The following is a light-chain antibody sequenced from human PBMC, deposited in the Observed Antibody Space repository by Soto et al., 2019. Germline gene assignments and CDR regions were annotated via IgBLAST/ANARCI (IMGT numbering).Light chain of an antibody. Sequence: EIVLTQSPATLSLSPGDRATLSCRASQSVTSKYVGWYQQRPGQAPMLLIYVASSRATAIPDRFSGSGSGTDFTLTISRLEPEDFAVYYCQQYATSPLTFGRGTKVEIK. CDR3: QQYATSPLT. V-gene: IGKV3-20*01. J-gene: IGKJ4*01. CDR1: QSVTSKY. CDR2: VAS.